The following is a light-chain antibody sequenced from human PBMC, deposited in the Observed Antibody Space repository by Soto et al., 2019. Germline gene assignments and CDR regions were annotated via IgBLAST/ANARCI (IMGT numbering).Light chain of an antibody. CDR2: DVT. Sequence: QSVLTQPPSVSGSPGQSVTISCTGTSSDVGGYDYVSWYQQRPGKAPKLLIYDVTKRPSGVPDRFSGSKSGNTASLTISGLQAEDEADFYCCSYGGSFPEVFGTGTKGTVL. J-gene: IGLJ1*01. V-gene: IGLV2-11*01. CDR1: SSDVGGYDY. CDR3: CSYGGSFPEV.